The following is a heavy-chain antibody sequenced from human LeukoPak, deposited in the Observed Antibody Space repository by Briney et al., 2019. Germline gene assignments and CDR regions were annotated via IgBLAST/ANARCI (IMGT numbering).Heavy chain of an antibody. J-gene: IGHJ3*01. CDR1: GYTFTGYY. CDR3: ARDTYYYDSSGYPGV. Sequence: GASVKVSCTASGYTFTGYYMHWVRQAPGQGLEWMGWINPNSGGTNYAQKFQGRVTMTRDTSISTAYMELSRLRSDDTAVYYCARDTYYYDSSGYPGVWGQGTMVTVSS. V-gene: IGHV1-2*02. CDR2: INPNSGGT. D-gene: IGHD3-22*01.